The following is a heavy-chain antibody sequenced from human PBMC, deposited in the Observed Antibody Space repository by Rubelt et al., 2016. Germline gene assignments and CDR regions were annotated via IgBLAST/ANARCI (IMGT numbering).Heavy chain of an antibody. J-gene: IGHJ6*02. V-gene: IGHV6-1*01. CDR1: GDSVSSNSAA. Sequence: QVQLQQSGPGLVKPSQTLSLTCAISGDSVSSNSAAWNWIRQSPSRGLEWLGRTYYRSKWYNENAVSVKSRIIINPDTSKNQFSLQMNAVTAEETAVDYCARGAYSNSSGCSWYGVDVWGQGTTVTVSS. D-gene: IGHD6-6*01. CDR2: TYYRSKWYN. CDR3: ARGAYSNSSGCSWYGVDV.